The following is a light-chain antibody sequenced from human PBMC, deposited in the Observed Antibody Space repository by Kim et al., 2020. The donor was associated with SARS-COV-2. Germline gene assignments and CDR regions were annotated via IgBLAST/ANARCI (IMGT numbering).Light chain of an antibody. CDR1: SSNIGADFD. V-gene: IGLV1-40*01. Sequence: QSVLTQPPSVSGAPGQRVTISCTGSSSNIGADFDVHWYQQLRGTAPKLLIYANNNRPSGVPDRFSGSKSGTSASLAITGLQAEDEADYYCQSYDSSLSAYVFGTGTKVTVL. CDR2: ANN. CDR3: QSYDSSLSAYV. J-gene: IGLJ1*01.